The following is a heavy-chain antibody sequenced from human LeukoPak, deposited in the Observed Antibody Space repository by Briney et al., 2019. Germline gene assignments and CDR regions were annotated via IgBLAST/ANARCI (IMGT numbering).Heavy chain of an antibody. Sequence: GGSPRLSCAASGFTFSAYWMSWVRQAPGEGLEWVAAISDSGDKTYYIDSVKGRFTISRDNSSSTLFLQMNSLRVEDTAVYYCARKLLETTTTSGRGQGILVTVSS. CDR2: ISDSGDKT. J-gene: IGHJ4*02. D-gene: IGHD3-3*01. CDR3: ARKLLETTTTSG. CDR1: GFTFSAYW. V-gene: IGHV3-23*01.